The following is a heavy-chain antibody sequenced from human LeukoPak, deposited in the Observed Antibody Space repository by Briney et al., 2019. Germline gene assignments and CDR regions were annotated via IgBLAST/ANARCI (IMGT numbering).Heavy chain of an antibody. V-gene: IGHV3-48*03. J-gene: IGHJ4*02. Sequence: PGGSLRLSCAASGFTFSSHEMNWVRKAPGKGLEWVSYISEGGDLIYYAEFVKGRFTVSRDNAKDVLFLQMSGLRVEDTAVYYCARDSGSGTSGNEFDYWGQGTLVSASS. D-gene: IGHD1/OR15-1a*01. CDR3: ARDSGSGTSGNEFDY. CDR2: ISEGGDLI. CDR1: GFTFSSHE.